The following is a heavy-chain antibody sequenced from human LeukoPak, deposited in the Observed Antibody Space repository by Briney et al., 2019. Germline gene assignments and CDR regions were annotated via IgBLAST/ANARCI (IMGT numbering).Heavy chain of an antibody. J-gene: IGHJ6*03. CDR1: GYTFTSYG. D-gene: IGHD2-2*02. V-gene: IGHV1-18*01. CDR2: ISAYNGNT. Sequence: ASVKVSCKASGYTFTSYGISWVRQAPGQGLEWMGWISAYNGNTNYAQKFQGRVTMTRDMSTSTVYMELSSLRSEDTAVYYCARGRGRYCSSTSCYTPPWSNYYYYYMDVWGKGTTVTVSS. CDR3: ARGRGRYCSSTSCYTPPWSNYYYYYMDV.